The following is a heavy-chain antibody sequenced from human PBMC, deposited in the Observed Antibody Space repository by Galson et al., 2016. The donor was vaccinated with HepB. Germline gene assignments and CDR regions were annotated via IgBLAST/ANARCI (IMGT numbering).Heavy chain of an antibody. D-gene: IGHD1-26*01. CDR2: IYPGDSDT. J-gene: IGHJ4*02. V-gene: IGHV5-51*01. CDR3: ARELGSYFSGIDY. Sequence: QSGAAVKKPGESLKISCKGSGYMFHSYWIAWVRQMPGKGLECMGIIYPGDSDTRYSPSLQGQVTISVDKSINTAFLQWSSLKASDSAIYYCARELGSYFSGIDYWGQGTLVTVSS. CDR1: GYMFHSYW.